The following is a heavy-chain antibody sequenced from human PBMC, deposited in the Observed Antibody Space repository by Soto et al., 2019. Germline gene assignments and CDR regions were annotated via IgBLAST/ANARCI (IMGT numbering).Heavy chain of an antibody. CDR3: AKPGYCSSTSCYSRSHIDC. CDR1: GFTFSSYG. V-gene: IGHV3-30*18. D-gene: IGHD2-2*02. Sequence: QVQLVESGGGVVQPGRSLRLSCAASGFTFSSYGMHWVRQAPGKGLEWVAVISYDGSNKYYADSVKGRFTISRDNSKNTLYLQMNSLTAEDTAVYYCAKPGYCSSTSCYSRSHIDCWGQGTLVTVSS. J-gene: IGHJ4*02. CDR2: ISYDGSNK.